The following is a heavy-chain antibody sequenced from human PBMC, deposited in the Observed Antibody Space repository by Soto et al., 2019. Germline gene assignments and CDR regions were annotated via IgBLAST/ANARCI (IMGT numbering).Heavy chain of an antibody. CDR3: AKAGYGSGSYYTLSFDY. V-gene: IGHV3-23*01. Sequence: EVQLLESGGGLVQPGGSLRLSCAGSGFSFSSHAVSWVRQAPGKGLECASSITNTGGSTYYADSVKGRFTISRDNSKNTVYLQMNSLRAEDTAVYYCAKAGYGSGSYYTLSFDYWGQGSLVTVSS. CDR1: GFSFSSHA. J-gene: IGHJ4*02. D-gene: IGHD3-10*01. CDR2: ITNTGGST.